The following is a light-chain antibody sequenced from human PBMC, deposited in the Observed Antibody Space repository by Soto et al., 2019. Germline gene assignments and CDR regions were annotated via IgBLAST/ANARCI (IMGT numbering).Light chain of an antibody. CDR1: QSVSSY. CDR3: QQYGSSPPT. J-gene: IGKJ1*01. Sequence: EIVLTQSPATLSLSPGERATLSCRASQSVSSYLAWYHQKPGQAPRLLIYDASNGATSTPAWFSSSGSGTEFTLTINSLQSEDFAVYFCQQYGSSPPTFGQGTKVDIK. CDR2: DAS. V-gene: IGKV3-11*01.